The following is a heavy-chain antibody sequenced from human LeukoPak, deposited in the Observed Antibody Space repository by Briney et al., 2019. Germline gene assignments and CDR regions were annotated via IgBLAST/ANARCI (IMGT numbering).Heavy chain of an antibody. CDR3: ARGHGIAGLNWFDP. D-gene: IGHD6-13*01. CDR2: MNPNSGNT. J-gene: IGHJ5*02. V-gene: IGHV1-8*02. CDR1: GYTFTGYY. Sequence: GASVKVSCKASGYTFTGYYMHWVRQAPGQGLEWMGWMNPNSGNTGYAQKFQGRVTMTRNTSISTAYMELSSLRSEDTAVYYCARGHGIAGLNWFDPWGQGTLVTVSS.